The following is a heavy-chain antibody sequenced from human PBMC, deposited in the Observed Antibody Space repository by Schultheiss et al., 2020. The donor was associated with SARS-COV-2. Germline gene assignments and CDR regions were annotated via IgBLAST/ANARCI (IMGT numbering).Heavy chain of an antibody. J-gene: IGHJ5*02. CDR1: GGSISSYY. CDR3: ARMWFGDLTLDP. V-gene: IGHV4-59*12. CDR2: ISYSGST. Sequence: SETLSLTCAVSGGSISSYYWNWIRQPPGKGLEWIGFISYSGSTNYNPSLKSRVTISVDTSKNQFSLKLSSVTAADTAVYYCARMWFGDLTLDPWGQGTLVTVSS. D-gene: IGHD3-10*01.